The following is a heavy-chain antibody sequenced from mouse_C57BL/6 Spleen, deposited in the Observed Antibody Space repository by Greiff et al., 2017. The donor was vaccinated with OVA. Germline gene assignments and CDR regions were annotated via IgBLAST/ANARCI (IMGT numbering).Heavy chain of an antibody. CDR1: GFTFSSYG. Sequence: EVQLQESGGDLVKPGGSLKLSCAASGFTFSSYGMSWVRQTPDKRLEWVATISSGGSYTYYPDSVKGRFTISRDNAKNTLYLQMSSLKSEDTAMYYCARGDYDSLYFDVWGTGTTVTVSS. J-gene: IGHJ1*03. V-gene: IGHV5-6*01. CDR3: ARGDYDSLYFDV. CDR2: ISSGGSYT. D-gene: IGHD2-4*01.